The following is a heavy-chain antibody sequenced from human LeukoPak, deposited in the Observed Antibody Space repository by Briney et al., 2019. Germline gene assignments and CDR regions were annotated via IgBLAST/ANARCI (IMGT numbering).Heavy chain of an antibody. CDR2: IYYSGST. J-gene: IGHJ4*02. D-gene: IGHD2-21*01. CDR1: GGSVRSGSYY. V-gene: IGHV4-61*01. Sequence: SETLSLTCTVSGGSVRSGSYYWSWIRQPPGKGLEWIGYIYYSGSTNYHPSLKSRVPISVDTSKNQFSLKLSSVTAADTAVYYCAAGVVPPYYFDYWGQGTLVTVSS. CDR3: AAGVVPPYYFDY.